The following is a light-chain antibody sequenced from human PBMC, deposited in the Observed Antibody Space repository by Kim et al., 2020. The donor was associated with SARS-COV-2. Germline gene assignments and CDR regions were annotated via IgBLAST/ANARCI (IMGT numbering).Light chain of an antibody. CDR3: QQYDSYHLA. V-gene: IGKV1-5*03. Sequence: DIQMTQSPSTLSASVGDRVTITFRASQNINNWLAWYQQKPGKAPNLLIYKASSLESGVPSKFSGSGSGTEFTLTISSLLPDDFATYYCQQYDSYHLAFGGGTTVHIK. CDR2: KAS. J-gene: IGKJ4*01. CDR1: QNINNW.